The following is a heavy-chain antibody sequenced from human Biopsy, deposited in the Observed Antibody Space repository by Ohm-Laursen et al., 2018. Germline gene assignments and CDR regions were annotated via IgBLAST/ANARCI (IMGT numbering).Heavy chain of an antibody. V-gene: IGHV1-2*02. D-gene: IGHD6-19*01. CDR2: ISPKSGGT. Sequence: ASVKVSCKTSGFTFTDYYIHWVRQAPGQGLEWMGWISPKSGGTNYAQKFQGNITMTKNTSMSTAYMEMSRLRSDDTAVYYCALQSVAQMKNFDYWGQGTLVTVSS. J-gene: IGHJ4*02. CDR1: GFTFTDYY. CDR3: ALQSVAQMKNFDY.